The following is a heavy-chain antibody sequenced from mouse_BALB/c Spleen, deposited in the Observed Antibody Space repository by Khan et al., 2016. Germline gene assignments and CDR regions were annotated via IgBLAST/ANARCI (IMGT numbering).Heavy chain of an antibody. Sequence: QVQLKQSGAELVSPGASVKLSCKTSGYTFSSYFIYWVKQRPGQGLEWIGEIKPSNGGTNFNENFKSKATLTVDKSSSTSYIQLTSLTSEDSAVYYCTRVLYYYGTSYGRYYAMDYWGQGTSVTVSS. J-gene: IGHJ4*01. V-gene: IGHV1S81*02. CDR1: GYTFSSYF. D-gene: IGHD1-1*01. CDR2: IKPSNGGT. CDR3: TRVLYYYGTSYGRYYAMDY.